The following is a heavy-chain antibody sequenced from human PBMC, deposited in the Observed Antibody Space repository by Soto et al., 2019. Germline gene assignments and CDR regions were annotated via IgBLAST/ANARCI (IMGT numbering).Heavy chain of an antibody. CDR2: IWYDGSNK. Sequence: PGGSLRLSCAASGFTVSSNYMSWVRQAPGKGLEWVAVIWYDGSNKYYADSVKGRFTISRDNSKNTLYLQMNSLRAEDTAVYYCAREYSSSSFMDYYGMDVWGQGTTVTVSS. J-gene: IGHJ6*02. CDR3: AREYSSSSFMDYYGMDV. CDR1: GFTVSSNY. V-gene: IGHV3-33*08. D-gene: IGHD6-6*01.